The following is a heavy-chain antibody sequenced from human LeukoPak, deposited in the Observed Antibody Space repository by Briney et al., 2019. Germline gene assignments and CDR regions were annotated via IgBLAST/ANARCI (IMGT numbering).Heavy chain of an antibody. Sequence: GGSLRLSCAASGFTFSSYGMHWVRQAPGKGLEWVSAISGSGGSTYYADSVKGRFTISRDNSKNTLYLQMNSLRAEDTAVYYCAKEYYDILTGYLTSWGQGTLVTVSS. D-gene: IGHD3-9*01. CDR2: ISGSGGST. CDR3: AKEYYDILTGYLTS. V-gene: IGHV3-23*01. CDR1: GFTFSSYG. J-gene: IGHJ4*02.